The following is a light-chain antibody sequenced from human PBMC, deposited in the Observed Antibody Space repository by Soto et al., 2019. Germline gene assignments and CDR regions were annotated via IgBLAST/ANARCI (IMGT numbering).Light chain of an antibody. CDR3: QQYNDWPLT. V-gene: IGKV3-15*01. CDR2: GAS. Sequence: EKVMPQSPAALSVSPGERATLSCRASQSVNSNLAWYQRKPGQAPRLLLYGASTRATGIPARFSGSASGTEFTLTISSLQSEDSAVYYCQQYNDWPLTFGGGTKVEIK. J-gene: IGKJ4*01. CDR1: QSVNSN.